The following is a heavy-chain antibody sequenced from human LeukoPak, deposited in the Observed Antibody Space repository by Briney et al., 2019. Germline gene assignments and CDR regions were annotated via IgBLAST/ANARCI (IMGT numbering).Heavy chain of an antibody. V-gene: IGHV1-46*01. Sequence: GASVKVSCKASGGTFSSYAISWVRQAPGQGLEWMGIINPSGGSTSYAQKFQGRVTMTRDMSTSTVYMELSSLRSEDTAVYYCARDREDRWLHGSYGLAPADDAFDIWGQGTMVTVSS. CDR1: GGTFSSYA. J-gene: IGHJ3*02. D-gene: IGHD5-24*01. CDR2: INPSGGST. CDR3: ARDREDRWLHGSYGLAPADDAFDI.